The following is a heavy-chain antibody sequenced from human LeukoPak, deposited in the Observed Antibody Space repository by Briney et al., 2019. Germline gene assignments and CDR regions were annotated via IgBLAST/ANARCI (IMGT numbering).Heavy chain of an antibody. CDR2: ISYDGSNK. J-gene: IGHJ4*02. Sequence: RSLRLSCAASGFTFSSYAMHWVRQAPGKGLEWVAVISYDGSNKYYADSVKGRFTISRDNSKNTLYLQMNSLRAEDTAVYYCARDILLSYYFDYWGQGTLATVSS. V-gene: IGHV3-30-3*01. CDR3: ARDILLSYYFDY. D-gene: IGHD2/OR15-2a*01. CDR1: GFTFSSYA.